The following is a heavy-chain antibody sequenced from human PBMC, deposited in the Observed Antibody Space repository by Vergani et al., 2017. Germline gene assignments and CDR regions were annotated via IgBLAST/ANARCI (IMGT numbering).Heavy chain of an antibody. CDR3: ARYRGNYDYFDS. D-gene: IGHD1-26*01. CDR1: GFTFRDHY. CDR2: TSSTGSSI. V-gene: IGHV3-11*01. Sequence: QVQLVESGGGLVKPGGSLTLSCAASGFTFRDHYMSWIRQAPGKGLEWVSYTSSTGSSISYAHSVKGRFTISRDNAKDSVFLQMNSLRAEDTAVYYCARYRGNYDYFDSWGQGTLVTVSP. J-gene: IGHJ4*02.